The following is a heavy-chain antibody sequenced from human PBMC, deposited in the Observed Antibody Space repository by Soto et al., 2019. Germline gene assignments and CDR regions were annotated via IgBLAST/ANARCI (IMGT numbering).Heavy chain of an antibody. CDR2: ISSSSSTI. CDR1: GFTFSSYS. CDR3: ATTFHMVRGVIRSSGWYFDL. Sequence: EVQLVESGGGLVQPGGSLRLSCAASGFTFSSYSMNWVRQAPGKGLEWVSYISSSSSTIYYADSVKGRFTISRDNAKNSLYLQMNSLRAEDTAVYYCATTFHMVRGVIRSSGWYFDLWGRGTLVTVSS. D-gene: IGHD3-10*01. J-gene: IGHJ2*01. V-gene: IGHV3-48*01.